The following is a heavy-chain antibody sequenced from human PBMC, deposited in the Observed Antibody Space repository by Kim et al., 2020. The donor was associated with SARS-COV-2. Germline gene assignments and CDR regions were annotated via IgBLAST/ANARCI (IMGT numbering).Heavy chain of an antibody. J-gene: IGHJ4*02. V-gene: IGHV3-74*01. CDR3: ASGYSAYVGVLDDS. CDR2: INSEGTTT. CDR1: GFTFSNYW. Sequence: GGSLRLSCAASGFTFSNYWMHWVRQAPGKGLVWVSRINSEGTTTTYADSVKGRFTISRDNAKNTLYLQMNSLRAEDTAVYYCASGYSAYVGVLDDSWGQGTLVTVSS. D-gene: IGHD5-12*01.